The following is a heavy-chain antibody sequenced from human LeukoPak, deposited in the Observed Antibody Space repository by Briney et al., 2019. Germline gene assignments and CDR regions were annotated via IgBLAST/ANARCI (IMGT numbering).Heavy chain of an antibody. CDR1: GFTFSSYG. V-gene: IGHV3-30*02. J-gene: IGHJ4*02. Sequence: GGSLRLSCAASGFTFSSYGMHWVRQAPGKGLEWVAFIRYDGSNKYYADSVKGRFTISRDNSKNTLYLQMNSLRAEDTAVYYCAKDAHPTVTTRFDYFDYWGQGTLVTVSS. CDR3: AKDAHPTVTTRFDYFDY. D-gene: IGHD4-11*01. CDR2: IRYDGSNK.